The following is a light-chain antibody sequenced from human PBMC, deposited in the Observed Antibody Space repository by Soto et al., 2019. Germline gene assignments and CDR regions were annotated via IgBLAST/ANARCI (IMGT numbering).Light chain of an antibody. CDR3: QKYNSAGT. V-gene: IGKV1-27*01. CDR2: DAS. Sequence: DIQMTQSPSSLSAYVGDRVTITCRASQGINNYVAWHQLKPGKVPKLLIYDASTLELGVPSRFSGSGSGTDFTLTISSLQPEDVATYYCQKYNSAGTFGPGTKVDIK. CDR1: QGINNY. J-gene: IGKJ3*01.